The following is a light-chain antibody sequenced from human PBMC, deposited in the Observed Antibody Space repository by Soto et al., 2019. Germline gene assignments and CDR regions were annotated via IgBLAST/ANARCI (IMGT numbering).Light chain of an antibody. CDR1: QSISFW. CDR3: QQYNSCPLT. CDR2: DAS. Sequence: DIQMTQSPSTLSASVGDRVTITCRASQSISFWLAWYQQKPGSAPNLLIYDASTLGGGVPSRFSGSGSGTEFTLPITNPQPDDLASYYCQQYNSCPLTFGGGTRVEIK. V-gene: IGKV1-5*01. J-gene: IGKJ4*01.